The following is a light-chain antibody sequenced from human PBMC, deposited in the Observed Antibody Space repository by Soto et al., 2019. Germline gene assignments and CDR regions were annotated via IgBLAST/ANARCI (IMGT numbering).Light chain of an antibody. CDR1: QSISSW. Sequence: DIQMTQSPFTLSASVGDRVTIICRASQSISSWLARYQQKPGKAPKLLIYKASSLESGVPSRFSGSGSGTEFTLTISSLQPDDFATYYCQQYNTYWTFGQGTKVEIK. CDR3: QQYNTYWT. J-gene: IGKJ1*01. V-gene: IGKV1-5*03. CDR2: KAS.